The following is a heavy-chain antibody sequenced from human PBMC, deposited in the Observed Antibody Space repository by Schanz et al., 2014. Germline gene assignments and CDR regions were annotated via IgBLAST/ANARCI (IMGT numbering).Heavy chain of an antibody. V-gene: IGHV3-23*01. CDR1: GFTFGDYA. Sequence: EVQLLESGGGLVQPGGSLRLSCAASGFTFGDYAMTWVRQAPGKGLEWVSAISGSGGSTYYADSVKGRFTISRDNSKNTLYLQMNSLRAEDTAVYYCAKDPRGDKNDRAYYFDYWGQGTLVTVSS. CDR2: ISGSGGST. CDR3: AKDPRGDKNDRAYYFDY. D-gene: IGHD3-10*01. J-gene: IGHJ4*02.